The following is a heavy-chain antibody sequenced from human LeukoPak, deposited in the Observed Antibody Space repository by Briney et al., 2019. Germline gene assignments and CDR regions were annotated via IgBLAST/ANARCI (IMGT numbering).Heavy chain of an antibody. J-gene: IGHJ6*03. D-gene: IGHD3-3*01. CDR2: ISSSSSYI. V-gene: IGHV3-21*01. CDR1: GFTFSSYS. Sequence: GGSLRLSCAASGFTFSSYSMNWVRQAPGKGLEWVSSISSSSSYIYYADSVKGRFTISRDNAKNSLYLQMNSLRAEDTAVYYCARDGKSYYDFWSGYSAYYYYYYMDVWGKGTTVTVSS. CDR3: ARDGKSYYDFWSGYSAYYYYYYMDV.